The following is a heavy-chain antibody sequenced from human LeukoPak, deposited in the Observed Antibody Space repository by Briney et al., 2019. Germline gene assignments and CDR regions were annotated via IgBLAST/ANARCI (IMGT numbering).Heavy chain of an antibody. CDR2: IYYSGGV. J-gene: IGHJ4*02. Sequence: SETLSLTCNVSGDSINSPHYYWAWIPQPPGKGLEWIGSIYYSGGVYSHPSLKSRATIFVDTSNNHFYLKLRSVTAADTAVYYCARQLIQPRAFDSWGQGTLVTVSS. CDR3: ARQLIQPRAFDS. CDR1: GDSINSPHYY. V-gene: IGHV4-39*01. D-gene: IGHD3-16*01.